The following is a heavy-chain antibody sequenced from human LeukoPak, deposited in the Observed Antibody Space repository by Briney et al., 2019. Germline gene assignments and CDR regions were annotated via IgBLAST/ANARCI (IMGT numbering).Heavy chain of an antibody. CDR1: GFTFSSYG. CDR2: ISYDGSNK. Sequence: PGGSLRLSCAASGFTFSSYGMHWVRQAPGKGLEWVAVISYDGSNKYYADSVKGRFTISRDNSKNTLYLQMNSLRAEDTAVYYCAKDGDIVVVPAAYCFDYWGQGTLVTVSS. J-gene: IGHJ4*02. D-gene: IGHD2-2*01. V-gene: IGHV3-30*18. CDR3: AKDGDIVVVPAAYCFDY.